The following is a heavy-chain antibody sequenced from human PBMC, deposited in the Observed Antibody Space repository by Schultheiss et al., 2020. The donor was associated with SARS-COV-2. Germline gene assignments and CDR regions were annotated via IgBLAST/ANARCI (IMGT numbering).Heavy chain of an antibody. V-gene: IGHV3-30*04. CDR3: TTDLPTVTTGALFDY. D-gene: IGHD4-17*01. CDR2: ISYDGSNK. Sequence: GGSLRLSCAASGFTFSSYAMHWVRQAPGKGLEWVAVISYDGSNKYYADSVKGRFIVSRDNSKNTLYLQMNSLKTEDTAVYYCTTDLPTVTTGALFDYWGQGTLVTVSS. CDR1: GFTFSSYA. J-gene: IGHJ4*02.